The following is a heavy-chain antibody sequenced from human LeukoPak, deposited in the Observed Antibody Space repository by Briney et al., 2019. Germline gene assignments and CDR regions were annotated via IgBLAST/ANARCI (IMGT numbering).Heavy chain of an antibody. CDR1: GFTFSSYS. Sequence: KTGGSLRLSCAASGFTFSSYSMNWVRQAPGKGLEWVSSISSSSSYIYYADSVKGRFTISRDNAKNSLYLQMNSLRAEDTAVYYCVRNRYGYGSGGYSPEHFHHWGQGTLVTVSS. CDR3: VRNRYGYGSGGYSPEHFHH. J-gene: IGHJ1*01. V-gene: IGHV3-21*01. D-gene: IGHD2-15*01. CDR2: ISSSSSYI.